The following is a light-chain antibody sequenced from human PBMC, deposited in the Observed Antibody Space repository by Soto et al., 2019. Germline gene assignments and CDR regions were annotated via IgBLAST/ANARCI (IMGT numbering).Light chain of an antibody. CDR3: QVWDSSSDKWV. Sequence: SYELTQPPSVSVAPGKTAIITCGGDNIGSKNVHWYQQKPGQAPVMVIFYNSVRPSGIPERFSGSNPGDTATLTISRVEAGDEADYYCQVWDSSSDKWVFGGGTKLTVL. CDR2: YNS. CDR1: NIGSKN. V-gene: IGLV3-21*04. J-gene: IGLJ3*02.